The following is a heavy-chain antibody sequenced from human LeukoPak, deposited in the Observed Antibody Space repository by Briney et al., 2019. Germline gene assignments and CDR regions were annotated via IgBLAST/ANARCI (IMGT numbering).Heavy chain of an antibody. CDR2: ISGSGGST. J-gene: IGHJ4*01. Sequence: GGSLRLSCAASGFTFSSYAMSWVRQAPGKGLEWVSAISGSGGSTYYADSVKGRFTISRDNSKNTLYLQMNSLRAEDTAVYYCAKDRVPDGRWSLDYWATEPWSPSPQ. V-gene: IGHV3-23*01. CDR3: AKDRVPDGRWSLDY. D-gene: IGHD6-13*01. CDR1: GFTFSSYA.